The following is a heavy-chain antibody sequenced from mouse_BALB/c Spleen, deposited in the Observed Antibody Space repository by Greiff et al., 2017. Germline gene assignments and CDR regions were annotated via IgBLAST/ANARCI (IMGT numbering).Heavy chain of an antibody. V-gene: IGHV14-4*02. CDR3: DAGNYYSMDY. J-gene: IGHJ4*01. CDR2: IDPENGDT. Sequence: EVQLQQSGAELVRSGASVKLSCTASGFNINDDYMHWVKQRPEQGLEWIGWIDPENGDTEYAPKFQGMATMTADTSSNTAYLQLSSLTSEDTAVYYCDAGNYYSMDYWGQGTTVTVSS. CDR1: GFNINDDY.